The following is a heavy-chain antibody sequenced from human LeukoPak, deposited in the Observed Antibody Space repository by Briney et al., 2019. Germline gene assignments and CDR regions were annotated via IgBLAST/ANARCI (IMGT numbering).Heavy chain of an antibody. CDR1: GYTFTGYY. J-gene: IGHJ4*02. CDR2: INPNSGGT. Sequence: ASVKVSCKASGYTFTGYYMHWVRQAPGQGLEWMGWINPNSGGTNYAQKFQGRVTMTRDTSISTAYMELSRLRSDDTAVYYCARPDRYCSGGSCYPYYFDYWGQGTLSPSPQ. CDR3: ARPDRYCSGGSCYPYYFDY. V-gene: IGHV1-2*02. D-gene: IGHD2-15*01.